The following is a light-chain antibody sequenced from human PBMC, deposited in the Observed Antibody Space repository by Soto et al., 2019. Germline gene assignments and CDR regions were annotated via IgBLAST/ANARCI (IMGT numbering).Light chain of an antibody. Sequence: DIQMTQSPSTLSASVGDRVTITCRASQSISSWLACCQQKSGKAPKLLIYKVYSVVSSVPTRFSGSGSGTELTLIIITVQPDDFTTYYFLQYNSYSWKFGQGTKVEIK. CDR1: QSISSW. CDR2: KVY. J-gene: IGKJ1*01. V-gene: IGKV1-5*03. CDR3: LQYNSYSWK.